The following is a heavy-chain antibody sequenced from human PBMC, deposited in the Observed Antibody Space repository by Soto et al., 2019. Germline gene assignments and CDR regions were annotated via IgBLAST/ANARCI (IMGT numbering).Heavy chain of an antibody. Sequence: QVQLQQWGAGLLKPSETLSLTCAVYGGSFSGYYWSWIRQPPGKGLEWIGEINHSGSTNYNPSLKSRVTISVDTSKNQFSLKLSSVTAADTAVYYCARGRWGSCYQRGQGTMVTVSS. J-gene: IGHJ3*01. D-gene: IGHD2-2*01. CDR2: INHSGST. CDR3: ARGRWGSCYQ. V-gene: IGHV4-34*01. CDR1: GGSFSGYY.